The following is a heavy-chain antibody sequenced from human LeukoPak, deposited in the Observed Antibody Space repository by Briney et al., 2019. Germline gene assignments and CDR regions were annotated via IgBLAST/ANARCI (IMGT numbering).Heavy chain of an antibody. D-gene: IGHD3-10*01. J-gene: IGHJ6*03. CDR2: INHSGST. CDR1: GGSFSGYY. V-gene: IGHV4-34*01. CDR3: ARPLWFGSSEGDYYYMDV. Sequence: PSETLSLTCAVYGGSFSGYYWSWIRHPPGKGLEWIGEINHSGSTNYNPSLKSRVTISVDTSKNQFSLKLSSVTAADTAVYYCARPLWFGSSEGDYYYMDVWGKGTTVTVSS.